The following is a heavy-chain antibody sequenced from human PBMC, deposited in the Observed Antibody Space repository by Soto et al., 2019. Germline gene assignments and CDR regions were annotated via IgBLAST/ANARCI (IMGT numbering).Heavy chain of an antibody. J-gene: IGHJ6*02. CDR2: IYPGDSVT. D-gene: IGHD3-16*01. Sequence: LKISCQGSGYIFSSYWIGWVRQMPGKGLVWMGIIYPGDSVTKYSPSFQGQVTISADKSISTAYLQWSSLKASDTAMYYCARSNAGPTYYYYGMDVWGQGTTVTVSS. CDR3: ARSNAGPTYYYYGMDV. V-gene: IGHV5-51*01. CDR1: GYIFSSYW.